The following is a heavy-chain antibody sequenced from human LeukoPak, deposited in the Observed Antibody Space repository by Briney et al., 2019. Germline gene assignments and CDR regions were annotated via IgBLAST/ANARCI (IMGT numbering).Heavy chain of an antibody. CDR1: GFTFSSYS. J-gene: IGHJ4*02. D-gene: IGHD2-15*01. CDR2: ISGSSSYI. CDR3: ARWGYCSGGNCYIYN. Sequence: GGSLRLSCAASGFTFSSYSFNWVRQAPGKGLEWVSSISGSSSYIYYADSLKGRFTISRDDAKNSLFLQMNSLRADDTAVYYCARWGYCSGGNCYIYNWGQGTLVTVSS. V-gene: IGHV3-21*01.